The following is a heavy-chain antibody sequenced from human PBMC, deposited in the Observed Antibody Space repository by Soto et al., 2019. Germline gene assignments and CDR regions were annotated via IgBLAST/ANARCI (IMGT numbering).Heavy chain of an antibody. V-gene: IGHV1-3*01. J-gene: IGHJ5*01. D-gene: IGHD1-26*01. CDR3: ARTGHSGSYDF. Sequence: ASVKVSCKASGYTFANYGIHWVRQAPGQRLEWMGWINAGDGGTKYSENFQGRVTITRDTSASTVNLGLSSLSSEDTASYYCARTGHSGSYDFWG. CDR1: GYTFANYG. CDR2: INAGDGGT.